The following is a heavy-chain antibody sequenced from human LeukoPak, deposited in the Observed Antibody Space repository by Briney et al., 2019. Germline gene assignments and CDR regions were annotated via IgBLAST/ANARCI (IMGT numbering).Heavy chain of an antibody. D-gene: IGHD3-3*01. CDR3: AAAPRYDFWSGSFYYGMDV. J-gene: IGHJ6*02. CDR2: IVVGSGNT. Sequence: GASVKVSCKASGFTFTSSAMQWVRQARGQRLEWIGWIVVGSGNTNYAQKFQERVTITRDMSTSTAYMELSSLRSEDTAVYYCAAAPRYDFWSGSFYYGMDVWGQGATVTVSS. V-gene: IGHV1-58*02. CDR1: GFTFTSSA.